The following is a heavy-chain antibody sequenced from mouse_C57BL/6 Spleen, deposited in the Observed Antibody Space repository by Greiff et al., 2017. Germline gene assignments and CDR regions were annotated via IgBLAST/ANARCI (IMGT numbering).Heavy chain of an antibody. CDR2: INPGSGGT. V-gene: IGHV1-54*01. Sequence: VQLQQSGAELVRPGTSVKVSCKASGYAFTNYLIEWVKQRPGQGLEWIGVINPGSGGTNYNEKFKGKATLTADKSSSTAYMQRSSLTAEDSAVYFCARYGKGDYYAMDYWGQGTSVTVSS. CDR1: GYAFTNYL. CDR3: ARYGKGDYYAMDY. J-gene: IGHJ4*01. D-gene: IGHD1-1*02.